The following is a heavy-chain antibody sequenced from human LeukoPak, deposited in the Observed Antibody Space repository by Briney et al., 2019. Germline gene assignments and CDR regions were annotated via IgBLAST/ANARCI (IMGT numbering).Heavy chain of an antibody. D-gene: IGHD2-15*01. CDR2: IKQDGSEK. J-gene: IGHJ4*02. V-gene: IGHV3-7*01. Sequence: GGSLRLTCAASGFTFSSYWMSWVRQAPGKGLEWVANIKQDGSEKYYVDSVKGRFTISRDNAKNSLYLQMNSLRAEDTAVYYCARVGGYCSGGSCYAGQYIRPDYWGQGTLVTVSS. CDR3: ARVGGYCSGGSCYAGQYIRPDY. CDR1: GFTFSSYW.